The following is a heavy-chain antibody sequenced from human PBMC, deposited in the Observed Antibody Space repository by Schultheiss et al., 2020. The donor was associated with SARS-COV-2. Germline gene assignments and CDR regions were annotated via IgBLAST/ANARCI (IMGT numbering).Heavy chain of an antibody. V-gene: IGHV1-2*02. J-gene: IGHJ5*02. CDR3: ARGGRWYYYNWFDP. CDR1: GYTFTSYG. CDR2: INPNSGGT. D-gene: IGHD2/OR15-2a*01. Sequence: ASVKVSCKASGYTFTSYGISWVRQAPGQGLEWMGWINPNSGGTNYAQKFQGRVTMTRDTSISTAYMELSRLRSDDTAVYYCARGGRWYYYNWFDPWGQGTLVTVSS.